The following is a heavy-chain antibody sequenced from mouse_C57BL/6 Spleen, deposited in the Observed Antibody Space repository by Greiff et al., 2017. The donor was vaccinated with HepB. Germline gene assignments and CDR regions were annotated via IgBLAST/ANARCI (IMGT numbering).Heavy chain of an antibody. CDR3: ARRDYDGTAFAY. D-gene: IGHD2-4*01. Sequence: VKLMESGAELVKPGASVKMSCKASGYTFTTYPIEWMKQNHGKSLEWIGNFHPYNDDTKYNEKFKGKATLTVEKSSSTVYLELSRLTSDDSAVYYCARRDYDGTAFAYWGQGTLVTVSA. CDR2: FHPYNDDT. J-gene: IGHJ3*01. V-gene: IGHV1-47*01. CDR1: GYTFTTYP.